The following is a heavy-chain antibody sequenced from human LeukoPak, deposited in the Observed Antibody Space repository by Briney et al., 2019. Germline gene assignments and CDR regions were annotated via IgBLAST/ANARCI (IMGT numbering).Heavy chain of an antibody. J-gene: IGHJ4*02. V-gene: IGHV1-69*05. CDR3: ARWASGSYYRD. Sequence: SVKVSCKASGGTFSSYAISWVRQAPGQGLEWMGGIIPIFGTANYAQKFQGRVTMARNTSISTAYMELSSLRSEDTAVYYCARWASGSYYRDWGQGTLVTVSS. CDR1: GGTFSSYA. CDR2: IIPIFGTA. D-gene: IGHD1-26*01.